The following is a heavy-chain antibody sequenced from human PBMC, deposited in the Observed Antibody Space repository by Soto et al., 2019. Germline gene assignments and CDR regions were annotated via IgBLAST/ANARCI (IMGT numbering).Heavy chain of an antibody. Sequence: QAQLVQSGAEVKKPGASVKVSCKASGYTSSGHYIHWMRQAPGQGLEWMGWINPDSGDTKFEQKFQGLVTMTRDTSISTVYMELSRLISDDTAVYYCARMCSISTCLCDAHDIWGQGTLVTVSS. D-gene: IGHD2-2*01. V-gene: IGHV1-2*04. CDR3: ARMCSISTCLCDAHDI. CDR2: INPDSGDT. J-gene: IGHJ3*02. CDR1: GYTSSGHY.